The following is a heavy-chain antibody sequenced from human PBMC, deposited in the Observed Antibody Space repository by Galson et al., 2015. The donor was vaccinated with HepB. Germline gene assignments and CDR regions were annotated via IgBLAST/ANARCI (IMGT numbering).Heavy chain of an antibody. CDR1: GFTFSTYA. D-gene: IGHD5-18*01. J-gene: IGHJ4*02. CDR3: ARDPIIYSYGYSFDY. Sequence: SLRLSCAASGFTFSTYAMHWVRQAPGKGLEWVAIISYDGSNKYYADSVKGRFTISRDNSKNTLYLQMNSLRAEDTAVYYCARDPIIYSYGYSFDYWGQGTLVTVSS. CDR2: ISYDGSNK. V-gene: IGHV3-30*04.